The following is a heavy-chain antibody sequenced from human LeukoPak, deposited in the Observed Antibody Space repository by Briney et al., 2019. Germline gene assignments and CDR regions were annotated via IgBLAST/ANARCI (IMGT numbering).Heavy chain of an antibody. Sequence: GGSLRLSCAASEFTFTSYELNWVRQAPGKGLEWVSYISSSGNTISYADSVKGRFTISRDNAKNSLYLQVISLRAEDTAVYYCAKRIATAGPYFDYWGQGALVTVSS. D-gene: IGHD6-13*01. CDR1: EFTFTSYE. CDR2: ISSSGNTI. J-gene: IGHJ4*02. V-gene: IGHV3-48*03. CDR3: AKRIATAGPYFDY.